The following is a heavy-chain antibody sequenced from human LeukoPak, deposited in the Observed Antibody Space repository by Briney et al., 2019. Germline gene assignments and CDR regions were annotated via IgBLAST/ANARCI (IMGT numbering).Heavy chain of an antibody. D-gene: IGHD2-15*01. CDR1: GASMSGDDYS. CDR3: ARRGGNSYYYYGMDV. Sequence: PSETLSLTCAVSGASMSGDDYSWTWIRQPPGKALEWIGHFYLTRSTYYNPSLKSRVTISVDTSKNQFSLKLSSVTAADTAVYYCARRGGNSYYYYGMDVWGQGTTVTVSS. J-gene: IGHJ6*02. V-gene: IGHV4-30-2*01. CDR2: FYLTRST.